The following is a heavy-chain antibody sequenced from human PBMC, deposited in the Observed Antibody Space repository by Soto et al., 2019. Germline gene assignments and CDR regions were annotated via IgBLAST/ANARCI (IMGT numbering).Heavy chain of an antibody. J-gene: IGHJ4*02. CDR1: GFTFSGSW. CDR2: INGDGSGT. D-gene: IGHD3-10*01. Sequence: EVQLVESGGGLVQPGGSLRLSCAASGFTFSGSWMHWVRQAPGKGLVWVSRINGDGSGTSYADFVKGRFTISRDDAKKTLFLQMNGPRAEDTAIYYCARGIFGSGTANDYWGQGTLVTVSS. CDR3: ARGIFGSGTANDY. V-gene: IGHV3-74*01.